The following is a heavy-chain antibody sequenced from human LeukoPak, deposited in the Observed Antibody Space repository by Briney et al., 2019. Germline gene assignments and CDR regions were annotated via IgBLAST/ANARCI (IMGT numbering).Heavy chain of an antibody. V-gene: IGHV4-61*05. CDR1: GGSISSSSYY. D-gene: IGHD1-26*01. CDR3: ARAWYSGSPARDNAFDI. Sequence: PSETLSLTCTVSGGSISSSSYYWGWIRQPPGKGLEWIGYIYYSGSTNYNPSLKSRVTISVDTSKNQFSLKLSSVTAADTAVYYCARAWYSGSPARDNAFDIWGQGTMVTVSS. J-gene: IGHJ3*02. CDR2: IYYSGST.